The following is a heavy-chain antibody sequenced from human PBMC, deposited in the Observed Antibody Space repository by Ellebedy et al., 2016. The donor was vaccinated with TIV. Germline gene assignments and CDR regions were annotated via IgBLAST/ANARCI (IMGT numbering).Heavy chain of an antibody. CDR3: ARGRLRSIAAAGLDY. CDR2: ISYDGSNK. D-gene: IGHD6-13*01. Sequence: PGGSLRLSCAASGFTFSSYGMHWVRQAPGKGLEWVAVISYDGSNKYYADSVKGRFTISRDNSKNTLYLQMNSLRAEDTAVYYCARGRLRSIAAAGLDYWGQGTLVTVSS. CDR1: GFTFSSYG. V-gene: IGHV3-30*03. J-gene: IGHJ4*02.